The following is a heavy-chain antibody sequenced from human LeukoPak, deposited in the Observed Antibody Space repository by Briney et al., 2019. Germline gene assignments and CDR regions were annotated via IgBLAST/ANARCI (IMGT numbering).Heavy chain of an antibody. Sequence: SVKVSCKASGFTFTSSPMQWVRQARGQRLEWIGWIVVGSGNTNYAQKFQERVTITRDMSTGTAYMELSGLRSEDTAVYYCAADLCSGGSCYSNYWGLGTLVTVSS. D-gene: IGHD2-15*01. J-gene: IGHJ4*02. CDR2: IVVGSGNT. V-gene: IGHV1-58*02. CDR3: AADLCSGGSCYSNY. CDR1: GFTFTSSP.